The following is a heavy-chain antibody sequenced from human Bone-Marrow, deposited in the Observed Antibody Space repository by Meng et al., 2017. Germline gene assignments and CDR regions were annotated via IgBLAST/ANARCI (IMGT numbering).Heavy chain of an antibody. J-gene: IGHJ4*02. CDR3: ARTPQIAAAGLLVDY. D-gene: IGHD6-13*01. CDR1: GGSISSSSYY. CDR2: IYYSGST. Sequence: SETLSLTCTVSGGSISSSSYYWGWIRQPPGKGLEWIGSIYYSGSTYYNPSLKSRVTISVDTSKNQFPLKLSSVTAADTAVYYCARTPQIAAAGLLVDYWGQGTLVTVSS. V-gene: IGHV4-39*06.